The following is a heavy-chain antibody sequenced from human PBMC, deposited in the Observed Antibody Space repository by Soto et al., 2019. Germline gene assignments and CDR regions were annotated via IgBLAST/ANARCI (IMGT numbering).Heavy chain of an antibody. J-gene: IGHJ6*02. V-gene: IGHV1-46*01. CDR3: ARDPSELSVDTARLELRYYSYYGMDV. CDR1: GYTFTSYY. D-gene: IGHD5-18*01. CDR2: INPSGGST. Sequence: GASVKVSCKASGYTFTSYYMHWVRQAPGQGLEWMGIINPSGGSTSYAQKFQGRVTMTRDTSTSTVYMELSSLRSEDTAVYYCARDPSELSVDTARLELRYYSYYGMDVWGQGTTVTVAS.